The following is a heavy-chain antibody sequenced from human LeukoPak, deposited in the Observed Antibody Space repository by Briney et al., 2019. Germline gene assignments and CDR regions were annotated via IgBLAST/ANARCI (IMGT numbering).Heavy chain of an antibody. CDR2: INTNTGNP. J-gene: IGHJ5*02. V-gene: IGHV7-4-1*02. CDR3: ARVLVAVAGTGPGDWFDP. CDR1: GYTFTSYA. Sequence: ASVKVSCKASGYTFTSYAMNWVRQAPGQGLEWMGWINTNTGNPTYAQGFTGRFVFSLDTSVSTAYLQISSLKAEDTAVYYCARVLVAVAGTGPGDWFDPWGQGTLVTVSS. D-gene: IGHD6-19*01.